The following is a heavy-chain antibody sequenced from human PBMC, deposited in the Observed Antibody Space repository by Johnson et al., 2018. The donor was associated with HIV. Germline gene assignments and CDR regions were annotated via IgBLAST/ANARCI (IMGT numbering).Heavy chain of an antibody. J-gene: IGHJ3*02. CDR1: GFTFSSYA. V-gene: IGHV3-30*04. CDR2: ISYDGSNK. CDR3: ARDDSSSWTPGDAFDI. D-gene: IGHD6-13*01. Sequence: QVQLVESGGGVVQPGRSLRLSCAASGFTFSSYAMHWVRQAPGKGLEWVAVISYDGSNKYYADSVKGRFTISRDNSKNTLYLQMNSLRAEDTAVYYCARDDSSSWTPGDAFDIWGQGTMVTVSS.